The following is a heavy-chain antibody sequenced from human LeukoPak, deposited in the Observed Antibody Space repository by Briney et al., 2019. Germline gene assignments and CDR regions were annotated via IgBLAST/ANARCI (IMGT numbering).Heavy chain of an antibody. Sequence: GLVKVSCKVSGYTLTELSMHWVRQAPGKGLEWMGGFDPEDGETIYAQKFQGRVTMTEDTSTDTAYMELSSLRSEDTAVYYCATPPYCSSTSCHDYWGQGTLVTVSS. J-gene: IGHJ4*02. CDR2: FDPEDGET. CDR1: GYTLTELS. D-gene: IGHD2-2*01. V-gene: IGHV1-24*01. CDR3: ATPPYCSSTSCHDY.